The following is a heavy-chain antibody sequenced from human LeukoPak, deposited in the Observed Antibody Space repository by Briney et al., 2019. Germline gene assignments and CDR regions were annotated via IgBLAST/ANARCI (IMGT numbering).Heavy chain of an antibody. CDR2: MNPNSGNT. V-gene: IGHV1-8*01. CDR3: ARRSSSWDRKFAFDI. Sequence: ASEKVSCKASGYTFTSYDINWVRQATGQGREWMGWMNPNSGNTGYAQKFQGRVTMTRNTSISTAYMELSSLRSEDTAVYYCARRSSSWDRKFAFDIWGQGTMVTDSS. J-gene: IGHJ3*02. D-gene: IGHD6-13*01. CDR1: GYTFTSYD.